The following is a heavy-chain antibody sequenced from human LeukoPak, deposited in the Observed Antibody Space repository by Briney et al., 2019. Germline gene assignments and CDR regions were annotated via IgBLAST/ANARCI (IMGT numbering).Heavy chain of an antibody. CDR1: TFTISSYS. D-gene: IGHD6-13*01. V-gene: IGHV3-21*01. J-gene: IGHJ3*02. CDR2: ISSSSSYI. CDR3: ASEAAGRHDAFGI. Sequence: AGSLRLSCAASTFTISSYSMNCVRQAPGKGLEWVSSISSSSSYIYYADSVKGRFTISRANTKNSLYLQMNRLRAENAAVYYCASEAAGRHDAFGIWGQGTMVTVSS.